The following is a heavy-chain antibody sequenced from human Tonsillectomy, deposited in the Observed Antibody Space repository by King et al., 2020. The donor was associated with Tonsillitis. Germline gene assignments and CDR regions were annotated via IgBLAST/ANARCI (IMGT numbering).Heavy chain of an antibody. CDR2: IYYSGST. J-gene: IGHJ4*02. CDR3: AREIAVRPTAFFDY. D-gene: IGHD6-6*01. Sequence: QVQLQESGPGLVKPSETLSLTCTVSGGSISSYYWSWIRQPPGKGLEWIGYIYYSGSTNYNPSLKSRVTISVDTSKNQFPLKLSSVTAADTAVYYCAREIAVRPTAFFDYWGQGTLVTVSS. CDR1: GGSISSYY. V-gene: IGHV4-59*08.